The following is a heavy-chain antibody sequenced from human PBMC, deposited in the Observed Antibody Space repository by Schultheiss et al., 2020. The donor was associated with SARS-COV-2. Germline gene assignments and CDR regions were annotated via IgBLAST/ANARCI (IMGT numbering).Heavy chain of an antibody. CDR3: ARSSVQTIAARRPSGSRWFDP. V-gene: IGHV4-30-2*01. D-gene: IGHD6-6*01. Sequence: SQTLSLTCAVSGGSISSGGYSWSWIRQPPGKGLEWIGYIYHSGSTYYNPSLKSRVTISVDTSKNQFSLKLSSVTAADTAVYYCARSSVQTIAARRPSGSRWFDPWGQGTLVTVSS. CDR1: GGSISSGGYS. J-gene: IGHJ5*02. CDR2: IYHSGST.